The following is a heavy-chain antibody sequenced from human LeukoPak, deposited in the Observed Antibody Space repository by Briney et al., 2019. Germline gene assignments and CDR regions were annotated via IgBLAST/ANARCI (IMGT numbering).Heavy chain of an antibody. D-gene: IGHD2-2*01. J-gene: IGHJ6*02. Sequence: SLSLSGTASGYTVVNNAVIWFAKAPGKGWKGLGIIRSKVYAGTAQYAASVKGRFTISRNDSKSIAYLQMNSLKIEDAAVYYCSRGLSRAYYYNGMDVWGQGTTVTVSS. CDR2: IRSKVYAGTA. CDR1: GYTVVNNA. V-gene: IGHV3-49*03. CDR3: SRGLSRAYYYNGMDV.